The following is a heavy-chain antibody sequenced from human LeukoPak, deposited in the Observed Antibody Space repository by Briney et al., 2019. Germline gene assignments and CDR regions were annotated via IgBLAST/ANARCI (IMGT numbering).Heavy chain of an antibody. CDR3: ARGRTYSGYDPGNWFDP. D-gene: IGHD5-12*01. J-gene: IGHJ5*02. V-gene: IGHV1-69*05. Sequence: SVKVSCKASGGTFSSYAISWLRQAPVQGLEWMGRIIPIFGTANYAQKFQGRVTITTDESTSTAYMELSSLRSEDTAVYYCARGRTYSGYDPGNWFDPWGQGTLVTVSS. CDR2: IIPIFGTA. CDR1: GGTFSSYA.